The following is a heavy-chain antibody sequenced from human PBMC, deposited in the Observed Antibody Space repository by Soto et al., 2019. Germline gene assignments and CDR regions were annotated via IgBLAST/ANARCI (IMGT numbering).Heavy chain of an antibody. Sequence: GGSLRLSCAASGFIFSIHNMKWVRHAPGKGLEWVSSITGSSSYIFYADSVKGRFTISRDNAKNTVYLQVNSLRAEDTGVYYCARLVASETGYGMDVWGQGTTVTVSS. J-gene: IGHJ6*02. D-gene: IGHD3-9*01. CDR3: ARLVASETGYGMDV. CDR2: ITGSSSYI. V-gene: IGHV3-21*06. CDR1: GFIFSIHN.